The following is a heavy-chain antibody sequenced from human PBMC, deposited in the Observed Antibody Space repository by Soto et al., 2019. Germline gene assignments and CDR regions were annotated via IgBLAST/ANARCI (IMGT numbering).Heavy chain of an antibody. J-gene: IGHJ4*02. Sequence: GGSLRLSCAASGFSFSMYWMSWVRQAPGKGLGWVANIKEDGSQKYYVDSVKGRFTISRDNAKNSLYLQMNSLRAEDTAVYYCARHQVGYRVTDYWGQGTLVTVSS. V-gene: IGHV3-7*01. CDR1: GFSFSMYW. CDR3: ARHQVGYRVTDY. CDR2: IKEDGSQK. D-gene: IGHD1-26*01.